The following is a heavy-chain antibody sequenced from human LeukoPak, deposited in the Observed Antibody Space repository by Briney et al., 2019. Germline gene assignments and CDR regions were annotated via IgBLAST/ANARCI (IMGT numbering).Heavy chain of an antibody. Sequence: GGSLRLSCAASGFTFSSYSMNWVRPAPGRGVEWVSSISSSINYMCDADSLKGRFTISRDNASNSLFLQMNRLRAKDTAVYYCASEEYDYWGQVTLVTASS. CDR1: GFTFSSYS. J-gene: IGHJ4*01. CDR2: ISSSINYM. D-gene: IGHD2-2*01. V-gene: IGHV3-21*01. CDR3: ASEEYDY.